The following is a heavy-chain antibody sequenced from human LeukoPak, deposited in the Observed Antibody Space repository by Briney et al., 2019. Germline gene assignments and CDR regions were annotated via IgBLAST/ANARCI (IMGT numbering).Heavy chain of an antibody. CDR1: GHIYRRLY. J-gene: IGHJ4*02. Sequence: PGGSLKLSCAVWGHIYRRLYMQWARQASGKGLEWVGRIRSKANSYATAYAASVKGKFTISRDDSKNTEYLQMNSLKTEDTAVLYCTENLVGAAYWGQGTLVTVSS. D-gene: IGHD1-26*01. V-gene: IGHV3-73*01. CDR3: TENLVGAAY. CDR2: IRSKANSYAT.